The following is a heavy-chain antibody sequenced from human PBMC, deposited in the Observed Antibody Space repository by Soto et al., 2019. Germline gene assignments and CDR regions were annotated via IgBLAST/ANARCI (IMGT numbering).Heavy chain of an antibody. J-gene: IGHJ4*02. CDR2: ISSSSSTI. CDR1: GFTFNNNS. V-gene: IGHV3-48*01. D-gene: IGHD2-15*01. Sequence: EVQLVESGGGLVQPGGSLRLSCAASGFTFNNNSMNWVRQAPGKGLEWVSYISSSSSTIYSADSVKGRFTISRDNAKNSLYLQMNSLRAEDTAVYYCARDKGRSPLDYWGQGTLVTVSS. CDR3: ARDKGRSPLDY.